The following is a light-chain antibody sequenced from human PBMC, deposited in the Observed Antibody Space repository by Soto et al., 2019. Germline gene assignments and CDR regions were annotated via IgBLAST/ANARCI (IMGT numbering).Light chain of an antibody. Sequence: QPVLTQSSSASASLGSSVKLTCTLSSGHSSYIIAWHQQQPGKAPRYLMKLEGSGSYNKGSGVPDRFSGSSSGADRYLTISNLQVEDEADYYCETWDSSTQVFGGGTKLTVL. J-gene: IGLJ3*02. CDR3: ETWDSSTQV. V-gene: IGLV4-60*02. CDR1: SGHSSYI. CDR2: LEGSGSY.